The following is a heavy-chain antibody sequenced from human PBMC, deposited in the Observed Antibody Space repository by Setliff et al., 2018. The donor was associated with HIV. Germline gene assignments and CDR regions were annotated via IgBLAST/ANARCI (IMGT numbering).Heavy chain of an antibody. CDR1: GFTFNTYA. Sequence: VSAGGSLRLSCAASGFTFNTYAMSWVRQAPGKGLEWVGFIRNKGYGGTTEYAASAKGRFTISRDDSKSIAYLQMNSLKIEDTAVYYCTRDQSLEWFLPLDHWGQGTLVTVSS. CDR2: IRNKGYGGTT. J-gene: IGHJ4*02. V-gene: IGHV3-49*04. D-gene: IGHD3-3*01. CDR3: TRDQSLEWFLPLDH.